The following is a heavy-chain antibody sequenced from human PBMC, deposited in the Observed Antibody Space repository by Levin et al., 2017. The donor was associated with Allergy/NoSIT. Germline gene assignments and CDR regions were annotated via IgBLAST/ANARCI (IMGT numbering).Heavy chain of an antibody. V-gene: IGHV3-23*01. D-gene: IGHD2-8*01. CDR3: AIRGTCTNAVCYIGAFDI. CDR2: IIGSGGST. Sequence: SCAASGFSFYNYAMSWVRQAPGKGLEWVSSIIGSGGSTYYADSVKGRFTISRDNSKNTLYLQMNSLRAEDTAVYYCAIRGTCTNAVCYIGAFDIWGQWTMVTVSS. CDR1: GFSFYNYA. J-gene: IGHJ3*02.